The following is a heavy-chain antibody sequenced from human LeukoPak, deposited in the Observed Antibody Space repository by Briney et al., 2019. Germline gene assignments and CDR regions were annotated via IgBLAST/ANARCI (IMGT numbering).Heavy chain of an antibody. CDR3: VRTPPTWGFDY. V-gene: IGHV1-8*01. J-gene: IGHJ4*02. CDR1: GYTFTTHD. CDR2: MSPNSGDT. Sequence: ASVKVSCKASGYTFTTHDINWMRQATGQGLEWLGWMSPNSGDTGYAQKFQGRVTMTSDSSISTAYMELSSLRSEDTAIYYCVRTPPTWGFDYWGQGTLVTVSS. D-gene: IGHD7-27*01.